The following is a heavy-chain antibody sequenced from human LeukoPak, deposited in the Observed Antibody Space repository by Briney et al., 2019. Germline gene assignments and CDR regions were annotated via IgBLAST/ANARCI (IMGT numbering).Heavy chain of an antibody. J-gene: IGHJ3*02. Sequence: GGSLRLSCAASGFTFSSYWMSWVRQAPGKGLEWVANIKQDGSEKYYVDSVMGRFTISRDNAKNSLYLQMNSLRAEDTAVYYCARKLIAAAGTGVWAFDIWGQGTMVTVSS. V-gene: IGHV3-7*03. CDR3: ARKLIAAAGTGVWAFDI. D-gene: IGHD6-13*01. CDR1: GFTFSSYW. CDR2: IKQDGSEK.